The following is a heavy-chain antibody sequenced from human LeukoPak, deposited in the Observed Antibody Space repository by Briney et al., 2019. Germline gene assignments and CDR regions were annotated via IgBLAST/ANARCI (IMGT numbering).Heavy chain of an antibody. CDR2: ISAYNGNT. D-gene: IGHD2-2*02. Sequence: ASAKVSCKASGYTFTSYGISWVRQAPGQWLEWMGWISAYNGNTNYAQKLQGRVTMTTDTSTSTAYMELRSLRSDDTAVYYCARHYCSSTSCYSWFDPWGQGTLVTVSS. CDR3: ARHYCSSTSCYSWFDP. J-gene: IGHJ5*02. CDR1: GYTFTSYG. V-gene: IGHV1-18*01.